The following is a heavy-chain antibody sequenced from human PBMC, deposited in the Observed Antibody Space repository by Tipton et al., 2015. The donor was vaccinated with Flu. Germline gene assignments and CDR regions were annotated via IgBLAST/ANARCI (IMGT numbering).Heavy chain of an antibody. Sequence: PGLVKPSETLSLTCTVSGGSFTNYYWSWIRQPPGKGLEWIGFVHYRENTSYNPSLKNRVTMSLDTSKNQFSLKLISVTAADTAVYYCARDEDTSMGTHWGQGTLVTVSS. D-gene: IGHD5-18*01. V-gene: IGHV4-59*12. CDR1: GGSFTNYY. CDR3: ARDEDTSMGTH. CDR2: VHYRENT. J-gene: IGHJ4*02.